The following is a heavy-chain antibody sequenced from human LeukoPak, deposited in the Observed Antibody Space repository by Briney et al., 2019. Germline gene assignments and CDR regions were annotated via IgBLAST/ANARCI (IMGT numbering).Heavy chain of an antibody. D-gene: IGHD3-10*01. CDR1: GGSFSGYY. V-gene: IGHV4-34*01. J-gene: IGHJ6*03. CDR2: INHSGST. CDR3: ARGPRYYGSGSYFPRNYYYYYYMDV. Sequence: PSETLSLTCAVYGGSFSGYYWSWVRQPPGRGLEWIGEINHSGSTNYHPSPKSRVTISVDTSKNQFSLKLSSVTAADTAVYYCARGPRYYGSGSYFPRNYYYYYYMDVWGKGTTVTVSS.